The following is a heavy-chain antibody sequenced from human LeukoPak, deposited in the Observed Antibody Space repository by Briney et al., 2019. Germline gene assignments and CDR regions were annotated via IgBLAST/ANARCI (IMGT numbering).Heavy chain of an antibody. CDR1: GGTFSSYA. J-gene: IGHJ3*02. V-gene: IGHV1-69*13. Sequence: GASVKVSCKASGGTFSSYAISWVRQAPGQGFEWMGGIIPIFGTANYAQKFQGRVTITADESTSTAYMELSSLRSEDTAVYYCARRGSWLQYDAFDIWGQGTMVTVSS. D-gene: IGHD5-24*01. CDR3: ARRGSWLQYDAFDI. CDR2: IIPIFGTA.